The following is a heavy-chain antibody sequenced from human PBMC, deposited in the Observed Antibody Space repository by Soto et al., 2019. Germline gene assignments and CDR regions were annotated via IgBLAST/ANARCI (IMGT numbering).Heavy chain of an antibody. CDR2: ISGSGGST. Sequence: PGGSLRLSCAASGFTFSSYAMSWVRQAPGKGLEWVSAISGSGGSTYYAESVKGRFTISRDNSKNTLYLQMNSLRAEDTAVYYCAKEQFVNPYYYGSGSGMDVWGQGTTVTVSS. D-gene: IGHD3-10*01. V-gene: IGHV3-23*01. J-gene: IGHJ6*02. CDR3: AKEQFVNPYYYGSGSGMDV. CDR1: GFTFSSYA.